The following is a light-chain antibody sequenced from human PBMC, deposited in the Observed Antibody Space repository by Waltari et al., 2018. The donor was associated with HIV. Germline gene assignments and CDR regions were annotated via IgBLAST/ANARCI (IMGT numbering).Light chain of an antibody. CDR3: CAYAGPTGLSEV. CDR2: DVG. V-gene: IGLV2-23*02. Sequence: QSALTQPASVSGSPGQSITISCTGTSRDIGAYHYVSWYQQHPGKAPKLRISDVGTRPSGVSERFSGSKSGNTASLTISGLQSEDEADYHCCAYAGPTGLSEVFGGGTKLTVL. J-gene: IGLJ2*01. CDR1: SRDIGAYHY.